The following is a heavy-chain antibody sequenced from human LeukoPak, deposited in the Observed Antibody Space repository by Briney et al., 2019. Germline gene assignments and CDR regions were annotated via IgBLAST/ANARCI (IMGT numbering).Heavy chain of an antibody. V-gene: IGHV1-2*02. Sequence: ASVKVSCKASGYTFTDYYIHWVRQAPGQGLEWVGCIDPDSGGTKYAQKFQGRVTMTRDTSISTAYMEMSSLRSDDTAVYYCARDGSDYDFWSGSNWFDPWGQGTLVTVSS. CDR1: GYTFTDYY. CDR2: IDPDSGGT. J-gene: IGHJ5*02. CDR3: ARDGSDYDFWSGSNWFDP. D-gene: IGHD3-3*01.